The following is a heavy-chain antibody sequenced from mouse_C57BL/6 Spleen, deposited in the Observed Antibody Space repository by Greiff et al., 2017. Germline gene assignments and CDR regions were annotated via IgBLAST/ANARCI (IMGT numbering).Heavy chain of an antibody. CDR1: GYAFSSYW. V-gene: IGHV1-80*01. CDR2: IYPGDGDT. CDR3: AIPCAGYGSSYFDY. D-gene: IGHD1-1*01. Sequence: QVQLQQSGAELVKPGASVKISCKASGYAFSSYWMHWVKQRPGKGLEWIGQIYPGDGDTNYNGKFKGKATMTADKSSSTAYMQLSSLTSEDSAVDFGAIPCAGYGSSYFDYWGQGTTLTVSA. J-gene: IGHJ2*01.